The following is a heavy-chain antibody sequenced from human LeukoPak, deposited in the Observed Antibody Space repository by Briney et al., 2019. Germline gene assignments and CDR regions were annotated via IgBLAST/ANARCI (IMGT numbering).Heavy chain of an antibody. D-gene: IGHD1-26*01. V-gene: IGHV3-66*01. Sequence: GGSLRLSCAASGFSVGSNDINWVRQAPGKGLEWVSVIYSGGRTYYADSVKGRFTISRDSSENTLRLQINSLRAEDTAVYYCARGAGTSGGYWSSPPSHFDCWGQGTLVTVSS. CDR3: ARGAGTSGGYWSSPPSHFDC. CDR2: IYSGGRT. J-gene: IGHJ4*02. CDR1: GFSVGSND.